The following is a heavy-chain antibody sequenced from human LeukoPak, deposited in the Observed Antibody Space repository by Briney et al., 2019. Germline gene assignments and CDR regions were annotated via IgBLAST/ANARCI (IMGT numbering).Heavy chain of an antibody. CDR2: IYYSGST. V-gene: IGHV4-39*01. J-gene: IGHJ4*02. Sequence: PSETLSLTCTVSGGSISSSSCYWGWIRQPPEKGLEWIGSIYYSGSTYYNPSLKSRVTISVDTSKNQFSLKLSSVTAADTAVYYCARNDVDTAFFDYWVQGTLVAVSS. CDR1: GGSISSSSCY. D-gene: IGHD5-18*01. CDR3: ARNDVDTAFFDY.